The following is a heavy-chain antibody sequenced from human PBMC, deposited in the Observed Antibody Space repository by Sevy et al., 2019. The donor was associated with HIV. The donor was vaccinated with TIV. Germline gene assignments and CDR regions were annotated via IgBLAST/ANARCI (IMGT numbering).Heavy chain of an antibody. J-gene: IGHJ4*02. V-gene: IGHV1-18*01. CDR2: ISAYNGNT. CDR3: AGDRGLGSGSYYRHPNFDY. CDR1: GYTFTSYG. D-gene: IGHD3-10*01. Sequence: ASVKVSCKASGYTFTSYGISWVRQAPGQGLEWMGWISAYNGNTNYAQKLQGRVTMTTDTSTSTAYMELRSLRSDDTAVYYCAGDRGLGSGSYYRHPNFDYWGQGTLVTVSS.